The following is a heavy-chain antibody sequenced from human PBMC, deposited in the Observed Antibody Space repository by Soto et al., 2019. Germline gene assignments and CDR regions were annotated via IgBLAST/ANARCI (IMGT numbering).Heavy chain of an antibody. CDR1: GFTFSSYA. CDR3: AKFYGDYEAYYYYGMDV. Sequence: PGGSLRLSCAASGFTFSSYAMSWVRQAPGKGLEWVSAISGSGGSTYYADSVKGRFTISRDNSKNTLYLQMNSLRAEDTAVYYCAKFYGDYEAYYYYGMDVWGQGTTVTV. CDR2: ISGSGGST. V-gene: IGHV3-23*01. D-gene: IGHD4-17*01. J-gene: IGHJ6*02.